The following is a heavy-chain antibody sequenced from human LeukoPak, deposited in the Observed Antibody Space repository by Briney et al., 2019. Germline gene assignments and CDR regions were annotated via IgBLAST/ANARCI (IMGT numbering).Heavy chain of an antibody. CDR1: GYTFTSHW. V-gene: IGHV5-51*01. D-gene: IGHD2-15*01. J-gene: IGHJ6*03. Sequence: GESLKISCQVSGYTFTSHWIGWVRQMPGKGLEWMGIIFPGDSDTRYSPSFQGQVTISVDKSISTAYLQWSSLKASDTAVYYCARRAYGYLGYYYMDVWGKGTTVTVSS. CDR2: IFPGDSDT. CDR3: ARRAYGYLGYYYMDV.